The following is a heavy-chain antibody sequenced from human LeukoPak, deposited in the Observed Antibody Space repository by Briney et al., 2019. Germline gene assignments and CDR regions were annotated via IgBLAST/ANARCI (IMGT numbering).Heavy chain of an antibody. D-gene: IGHD3-22*01. CDR2: IIPIFGTA. CDR1: GYTFTGYY. V-gene: IGHV1-69*13. J-gene: IGHJ4*02. Sequence: SVKVSCKASGYTFTGYYMHWVRQAPGQGLEWMGGIIPIFGTANYAQKFQGRVTITADESTSTAYMELSSLRSEDTAVYYCARATSTYYYDSSGYYYDYWGQGTLVTVSS. CDR3: ARATSTYYYDSSGYYYDY.